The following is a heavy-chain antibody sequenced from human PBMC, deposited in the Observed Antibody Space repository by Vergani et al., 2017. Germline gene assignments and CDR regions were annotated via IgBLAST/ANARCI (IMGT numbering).Heavy chain of an antibody. CDR3: ARAQPYCSSXSCYNYYYYYYMDV. CDR1: GGSISSGGYS. Sequence: QLQLQESGSGLVKPSQNLSLTCAVSGGSISSGGYSWSWIRQPPGKGLEWVGYIYHSGSTYYNPSLKSRVTISVDRSKNQFSLKLSSVTAADTAVYYCARAQPYCSSXSCYNYYYYYYMDVWGKGTTVTVSS. J-gene: IGHJ6*03. D-gene: IGHD2-2*01. V-gene: IGHV4-30-2*01. CDR2: IYHSGST.